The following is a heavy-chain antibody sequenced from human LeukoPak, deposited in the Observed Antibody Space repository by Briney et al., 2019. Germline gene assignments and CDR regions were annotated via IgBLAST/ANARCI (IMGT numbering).Heavy chain of an antibody. CDR2: ISGSGGST. D-gene: IGHD3-22*01. CDR3: AKDRQRQRHYDSSGYYSN. V-gene: IGHV3-23*01. CDR1: GFTFSSYA. J-gene: IGHJ4*02. Sequence: GGSLRLSCVASGFTFSSYAMSWVRQAPGKGLEWVSAISGSGGSTYYADSVKGRFTISRDNSKNTLHLQMNSLRAEDTAVYYCAKDRQRQRHYDSSGYYSNWGQGTLVTVSS.